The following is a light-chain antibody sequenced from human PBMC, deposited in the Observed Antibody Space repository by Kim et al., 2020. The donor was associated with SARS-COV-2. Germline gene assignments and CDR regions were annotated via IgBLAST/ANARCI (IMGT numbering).Light chain of an antibody. Sequence: ASDGDRVTITCRASQTISGYLNWYQQKPGKAPKLLIYAASSLLGGVPSRFSGSGSGTDFTLTISSLQPEDFATYHCQQSYSTPPTFGQGTKVEIK. CDR3: QQSYSTPPT. J-gene: IGKJ1*01. CDR1: QTISGY. CDR2: AAS. V-gene: IGKV1-39*01.